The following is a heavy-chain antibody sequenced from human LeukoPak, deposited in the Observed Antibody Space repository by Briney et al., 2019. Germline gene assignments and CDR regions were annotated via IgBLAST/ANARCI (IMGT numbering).Heavy chain of an antibody. CDR1: GYTFTSYD. Sequence: GASVKVSCKASGYTFTSYDINWVRQAPGQGLEWMGGIIPIFGTANYAQKFQGRVTITADESTSTAYMELSSLRSEDTAVYYCARSTQYPPDYYGMDVWGQGTTVTVSS. CDR3: ARSTQYPPDYYGMDV. CDR2: IIPIFGTA. V-gene: IGHV1-69*13. J-gene: IGHJ6*02. D-gene: IGHD2-2*01.